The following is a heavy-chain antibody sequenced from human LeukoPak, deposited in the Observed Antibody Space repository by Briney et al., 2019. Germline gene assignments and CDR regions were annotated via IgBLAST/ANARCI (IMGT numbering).Heavy chain of an antibody. CDR2: ISYDGSNK. D-gene: IGHD2-2*01. Sequence: GRSLRLSCAVSGFTFSSYGMHWVLQAPGKGLEGVAVISYDGSNKYYAASVKVQFTISRDKSKNTLYLQMNSLRAEDTAVYYCAKDGSDCSGTSCYWLGDFDYWGQGTLVTVSS. CDR3: AKDGSDCSGTSCYWLGDFDY. V-gene: IGHV3-30*18. J-gene: IGHJ4*02. CDR1: GFTFSSYG.